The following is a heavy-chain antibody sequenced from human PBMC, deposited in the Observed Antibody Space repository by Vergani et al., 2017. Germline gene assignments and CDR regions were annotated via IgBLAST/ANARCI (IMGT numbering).Heavy chain of an antibody. Sequence: EVQLVESGGGLVPPGRSLRLSCAASGFSFGDYAMTWVRQAPGKGLEWVAFIRNKAYGGTTEYAASVKGRFTISRDDSKRLAYLQLSGLKTEDTAVYFCXRGCGYSFGYSDYWGQGTLVTVSS. CDR3: XRGCGYSFGYSDY. V-gene: IGHV3-49*04. J-gene: IGHJ4*02. CDR1: GFSFGDYA. D-gene: IGHD5-18*01. CDR2: IRNKAYGGTT.